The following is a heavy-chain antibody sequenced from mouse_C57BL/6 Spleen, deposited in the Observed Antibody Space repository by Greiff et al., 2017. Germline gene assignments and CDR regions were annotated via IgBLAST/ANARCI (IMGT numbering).Heavy chain of an antibody. J-gene: IGHJ1*03. V-gene: IGHV1-80*01. CDR2: IYPGDGDT. Sequence: VHLVESGAELVKPGASVKISCKASGYAFSSYWMNWVKQRPGQGLAWIGQIYPGDGDTNYNGKFKGKATLTADKSSSTAYMQLSSLTSEDSAVYFCATAVVEGYFDVWGTGTTVTVSS. D-gene: IGHD1-1*01. CDR3: ATAVVEGYFDV. CDR1: GYAFSSYW.